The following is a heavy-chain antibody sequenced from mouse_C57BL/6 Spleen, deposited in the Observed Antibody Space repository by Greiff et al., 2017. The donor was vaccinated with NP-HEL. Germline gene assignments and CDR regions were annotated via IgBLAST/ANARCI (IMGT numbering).Heavy chain of an antibody. CDR3: AKRLYPAWFAY. V-gene: IGHV1-50*01. CDR1: GYTFTSYW. J-gene: IGHJ3*01. Sequence: QVQLQQPGAELVKPGASVKLSCKASGYTFTSYWMQWVKQRPGQGLEWIGEIDPYDSYTNYNQKFKGKATLTVDTSSSTAYMQRSSLTSEDSAVYYCAKRLYPAWFAYWGQGTLVTVAA. D-gene: IGHD3-2*02. CDR2: IDPYDSYT.